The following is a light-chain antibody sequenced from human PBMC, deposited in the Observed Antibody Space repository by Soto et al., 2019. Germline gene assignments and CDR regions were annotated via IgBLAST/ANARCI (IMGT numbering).Light chain of an antibody. Sequence: XILMTQSPSTLSVSPGVRSTLCCRSSQSISDTLACYQQKPCQAPRLIIHGASTRATGFPSRLSGSGSGKDFTLTLSSLQSEEFAVYYCQQYNNWPWTFGQGTKVDI. CDR1: QSISDT. CDR2: GAS. J-gene: IGKJ1*01. V-gene: IGKV3-15*01. CDR3: QQYNNWPWT.